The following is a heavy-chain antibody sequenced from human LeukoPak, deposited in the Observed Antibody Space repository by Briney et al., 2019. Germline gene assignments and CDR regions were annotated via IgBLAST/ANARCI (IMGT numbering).Heavy chain of an antibody. Sequence: PSETLSLTCAVSGGSISSNNWWSWVRQPPGKGLEWIGEVYHSGSTSYNPSLKSRITILVDKSMNQFSLKLSSVTAADTAVYYCARVVVEYSSAYYYYYYYMDVWGKGTTVTVSS. CDR1: GGSISSNNW. D-gene: IGHD6-6*01. V-gene: IGHV4-4*02. CDR3: ARVVVEYSSAYYYYYYYMDV. CDR2: VYHSGST. J-gene: IGHJ6*03.